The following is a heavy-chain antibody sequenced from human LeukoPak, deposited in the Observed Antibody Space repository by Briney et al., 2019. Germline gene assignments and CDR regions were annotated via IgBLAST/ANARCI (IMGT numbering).Heavy chain of an antibody. CDR3: ARVPLGAFDI. CDR2: IKQDGSEK. V-gene: IGHV3-7*01. Sequence: GGSLRLSCTASGLTLSNYWMSWVRQAPGKGLEWVANIKQDGSEKYYVDSVKGRFTISRDNANNSLSLQMNSLRAEDTAVYYCARVPLGAFDIWGQGTMVTVSS. J-gene: IGHJ3*02. CDR1: GLTLSNYW.